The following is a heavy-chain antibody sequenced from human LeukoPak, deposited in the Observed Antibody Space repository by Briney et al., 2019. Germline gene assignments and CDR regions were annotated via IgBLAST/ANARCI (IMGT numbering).Heavy chain of an antibody. CDR2: ISYDGSNK. CDR3: ARYEYSSGQMFDY. V-gene: IGHV3-30-3*01. Sequence: PGGSLRLSCAASGFTFSSYAMHWVRQAPGKGLEWVAVISYDGSNKYYADSVKGRFTISRDNAKNSLYLQMNSLRDEDTAVYYCARYEYSSGQMFDYWGQGTLVTVSS. CDR1: GFTFSSYA. J-gene: IGHJ4*02. D-gene: IGHD6-19*01.